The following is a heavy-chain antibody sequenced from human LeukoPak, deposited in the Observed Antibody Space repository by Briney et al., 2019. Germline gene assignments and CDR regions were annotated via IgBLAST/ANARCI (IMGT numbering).Heavy chain of an antibody. Sequence: GRSLRLSCAASGFTFDDYAMHWVRQAPGKGLEWVSGISWNSGSIGYADSVKGRFTISKDNAKNSLYLQMNSLRAEDTALYYCAKGGGYFDWLCPDYWGQGTLVTVSS. V-gene: IGHV3-9*01. D-gene: IGHD3-9*01. J-gene: IGHJ4*02. CDR1: GFTFDDYA. CDR2: ISWNSGSI. CDR3: AKGGGYFDWLCPDY.